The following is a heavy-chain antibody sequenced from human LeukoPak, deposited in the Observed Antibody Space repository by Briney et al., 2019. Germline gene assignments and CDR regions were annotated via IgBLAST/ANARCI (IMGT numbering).Heavy chain of an antibody. J-gene: IGHJ3*02. CDR2: ISGSTGRT. D-gene: IGHD4-23*01. CDR3: ASEGSGGTSDAFDI. V-gene: IGHV3-23*01. CDR1: GFTFSTYA. Sequence: GGSLRLSCAASGFTFSTYAMSWVRQAPGKGLEWVSAISGSTGRTYYADSVKGRFTISRDNSKNTLYLQMNNLRAEDTAVYYCASEGSGGTSDAFDIWGQGTMVTVS.